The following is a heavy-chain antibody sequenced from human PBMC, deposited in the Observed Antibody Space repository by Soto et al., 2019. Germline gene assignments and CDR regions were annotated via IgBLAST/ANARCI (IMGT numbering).Heavy chain of an antibody. CDR1: GYTFTNYC. J-gene: IGHJ6*02. CDR2: INPNSGGT. Sequence: ASVKVSCKASGYTFTNYCITWVRQAPGQGLEWMGWINPNSGGTHYAQRFQGWVTMTTDTSISTAYMELSRLRSDDTAVYYCARVTYDFWSGYYRAGDYYGMDVWGQGTTVTV. V-gene: IGHV1-2*04. CDR3: ARVTYDFWSGYYRAGDYYGMDV. D-gene: IGHD3-3*01.